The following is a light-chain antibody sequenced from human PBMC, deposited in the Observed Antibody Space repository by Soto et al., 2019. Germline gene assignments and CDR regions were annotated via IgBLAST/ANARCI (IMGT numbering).Light chain of an antibody. CDR2: GNS. J-gene: IGLJ2*01. Sequence: QSVLTQPPSVSGAPGQRVTISCTGSSSNIGAGYDVHWYQQLPGTAPKLIIYGNSNRPSGVADRFSGSKSGTAASLAITGLQAEDEDEYYCQSYASSLSGSVVFGGGTKPTVL. CDR1: SSNIGAGYD. V-gene: IGLV1-40*01. CDR3: QSYASSLSGSVV.